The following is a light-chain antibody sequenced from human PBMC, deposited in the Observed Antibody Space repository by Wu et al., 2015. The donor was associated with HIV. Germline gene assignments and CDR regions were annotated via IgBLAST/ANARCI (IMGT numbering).Light chain of an antibody. Sequence: VLTQSPGTLSLSSGERATLSCRASQNITKYLAWYQQRLGQPPRLLIYDVLNRATGIPVRFSGSGSATDFHLTISSLAPEDSAVYYCQQRDAWPLTLGGGPRVEIK. CDR2: DVL. V-gene: IGKV3-11*01. J-gene: IGKJ4*01. CDR3: QQRDAWPLT. CDR1: QNITKY.